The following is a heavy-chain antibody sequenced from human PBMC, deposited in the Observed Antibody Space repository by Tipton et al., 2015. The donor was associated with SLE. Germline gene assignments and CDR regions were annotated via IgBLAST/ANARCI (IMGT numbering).Heavy chain of an antibody. CDR3: ARHSGGTEWYVY. CDR2: IYTSGST. CDR1: GGSISSGSYY. Sequence: TLSLTCTVSGGSISSGSYYWSWIRQPAGKGLEWIGRIYTSGSTNYNPSLKSRVTISVDTSKNQFSLKLNSVTAADTAVYYCARHSGGTEWYVYWGQRIRVTVSS. D-gene: IGHD3-3*01. J-gene: IGHJ4*02. V-gene: IGHV4-61*02.